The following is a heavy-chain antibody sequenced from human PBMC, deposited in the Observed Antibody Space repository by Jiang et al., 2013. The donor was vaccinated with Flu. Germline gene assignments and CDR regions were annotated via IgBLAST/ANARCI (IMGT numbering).Heavy chain of an antibody. V-gene: IGHV1-2*02. CDR2: INPNSGGT. D-gene: IGHD3-9*01. Sequence: WVRQAPGQGLEWMGWINPNSGGTNYAQKFQGRVTMTRDTSISTAYMELSRLRSDDTAVYYCARAPLRYPLYGMDVWGQGTTVTVSS. CDR3: ARAPLRYPLYGMDV. J-gene: IGHJ6*02.